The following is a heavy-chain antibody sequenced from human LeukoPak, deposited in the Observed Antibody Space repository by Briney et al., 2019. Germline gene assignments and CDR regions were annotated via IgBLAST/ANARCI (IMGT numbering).Heavy chain of an antibody. Sequence: PGGSLRLSCAASGFTFSSYSMNWVRQAPGKGLEWVSYISSSSSTIYYADSVKGRFTISRDNSKNTLYLQMNSLRAEDTALYYCARGFYGDFDYWGQGTLVTVSS. CDR3: ARGFYGDFDY. CDR1: GFTFSSYS. CDR2: ISSSSSTI. J-gene: IGHJ4*02. D-gene: IGHD4-17*01. V-gene: IGHV3-48*01.